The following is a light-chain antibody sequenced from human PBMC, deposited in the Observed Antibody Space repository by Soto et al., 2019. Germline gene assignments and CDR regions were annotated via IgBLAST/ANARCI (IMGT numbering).Light chain of an antibody. J-gene: IGLJ1*01. V-gene: IGLV2-14*01. CDR1: SSDVGGYKF. CDR3: GSYTGSIYV. CDR2: EVS. Sequence: QSALTQPASVSGSPGQSITISCTGTSSDVGGYKFVSWYQQHPGKAPKLMIYEVSNWPSGVSSRFSGSKSGNTASLTISGLQAEDEADYYCGSYTGSIYVFGPGTKLTVL.